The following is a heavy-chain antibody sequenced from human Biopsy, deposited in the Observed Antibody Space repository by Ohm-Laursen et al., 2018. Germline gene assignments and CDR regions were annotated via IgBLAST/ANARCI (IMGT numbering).Heavy chain of an antibody. J-gene: IGHJ5*02. CDR3: TRGGYYYDSLAYYYWFDP. D-gene: IGHD3-22*01. CDR2: INAKTGDT. V-gene: IGHV1-2*02. CDR1: GYTFTGYH. Sequence: ASVKVSCKASGYTFTGYHVHWVRQAPGQGLEWMGWINAKTGDTNYAQKFQGRVTMTRDTSISTAYVGLSSLRSDDTAVYYCTRGGYYYDSLAYYYWFDPRGQGTLVTVSS.